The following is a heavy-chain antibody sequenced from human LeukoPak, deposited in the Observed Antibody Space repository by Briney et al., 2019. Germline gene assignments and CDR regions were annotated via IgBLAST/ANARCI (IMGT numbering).Heavy chain of an antibody. CDR1: GYTFTSYG. Sequence: ASVKVSCKASGYTFTSYGISWVRQAPGRGLEWMGWISAYNGNTNYAQKLQGRVTMTTDTSTSTAYMELRSLRSDDTAVYYCARSTIDPYGSGSYFDCWGQGTLVTVSS. V-gene: IGHV1-18*01. CDR3: ARSTIDPYGSGSYFDC. CDR2: ISAYNGNT. D-gene: IGHD3-10*01. J-gene: IGHJ4*02.